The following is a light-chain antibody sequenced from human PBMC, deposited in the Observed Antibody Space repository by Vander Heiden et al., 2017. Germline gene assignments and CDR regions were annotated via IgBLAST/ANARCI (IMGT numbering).Light chain of an antibody. CDR2: AAS. V-gene: IGKV1-39*01. CDR1: RSISTY. Sequence: IQMTQSPSSLSSSVGDRVAIFCRASRSISTYLNWYQQKPGKAPKLLIYAASNLQSGVPSRFTGSGSGADFTLIISSLQPEDLATYYCQQSYRTPLTFGGGTKVEIK. CDR3: QQSYRTPLT. J-gene: IGKJ4*01.